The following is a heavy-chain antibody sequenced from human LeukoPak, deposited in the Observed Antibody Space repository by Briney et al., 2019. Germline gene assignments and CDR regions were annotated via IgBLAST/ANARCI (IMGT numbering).Heavy chain of an antibody. CDR3: ARDVRGL. CDR1: GYTFTSYD. V-gene: IGHV1-69*04. CDR2: IIPILGIA. D-gene: IGHD3-10*02. Sequence: SVKVSCKASGYTFTSYDINWVRQAPGQGLEWMGRIIPILGIANYAQKFQGRVTITADKSTSTAYMELSSLRSEDTAVYYCARDVRGLWGQGTLVTVSS. J-gene: IGHJ4*02.